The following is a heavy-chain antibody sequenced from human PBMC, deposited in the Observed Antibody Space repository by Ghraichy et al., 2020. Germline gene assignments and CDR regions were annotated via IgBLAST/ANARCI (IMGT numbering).Heavy chain of an antibody. CDR1: GLIFSSYG. Sequence: GGSLRLSCAASGLIFSSYGMHWVRQAPGKGLEWVAVISYDGSNSYYADSVKGRFTISRDNFKSTLYLQMNSLRAEDTAVYYCAKSEAFWSGHHDINWFDPWGQGTLVTISS. CDR3: AKSEAFWSGHHDINWFDP. CDR2: ISYDGSNS. V-gene: IGHV3-30*18. D-gene: IGHD3-3*01. J-gene: IGHJ5*02.